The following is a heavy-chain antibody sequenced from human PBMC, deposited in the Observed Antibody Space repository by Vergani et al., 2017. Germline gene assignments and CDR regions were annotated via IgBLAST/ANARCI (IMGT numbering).Heavy chain of an antibody. D-gene: IGHD2-2*01. V-gene: IGHV1-69*08. CDR1: GGTFSSYT. Sequence: QVQLVQSGAEVKKPGSSVKVSCKASGGTFSSYTISWVRQAPGQGLEWMGRIIPILGIANYAQKFQGRVTITADESTSTAYMELSSLRSEDTAVYYCAREAATATPQFDYWGQGTLVTVSS. CDR2: IIPILGIA. J-gene: IGHJ4*02. CDR3: AREAATATPQFDY.